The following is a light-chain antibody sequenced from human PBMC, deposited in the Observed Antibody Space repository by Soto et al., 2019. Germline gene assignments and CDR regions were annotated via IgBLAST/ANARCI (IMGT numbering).Light chain of an antibody. CDR1: KRNSSW. CDR3: QLYDTYPWS. CDR2: HAL. V-gene: IGKV1-5*03. J-gene: IGKJ1*01. Sequence: DIQMTQPLPTLSPTVIRTFTKIFRATKRNSSWSAWSRQKPRKATYVLMNHALNKESGVTSRFSGSGSGTEFSLTSSCLHTDDFATYYCQLYDTYPWSFGQGTKVDIK.